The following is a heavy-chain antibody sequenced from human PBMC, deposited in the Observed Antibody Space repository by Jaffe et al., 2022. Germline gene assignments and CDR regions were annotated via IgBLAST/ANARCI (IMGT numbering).Heavy chain of an antibody. Sequence: QVQLVESGGGVVQPGGSLRLSCAASGFTFSSYGMHWVRQAPGKGLEWVAFIRYDGSNKYYADSVKGRFTISRDNSKNTLYLQMNSLRAEDTAVYYCAKFAFGYCSGGSCLDYWGQGTLVTVSS. CDR2: IRYDGSNK. J-gene: IGHJ4*02. V-gene: IGHV3-30*02. CDR1: GFTFSSYG. CDR3: AKFAFGYCSGGSCLDY. D-gene: IGHD2-15*01.